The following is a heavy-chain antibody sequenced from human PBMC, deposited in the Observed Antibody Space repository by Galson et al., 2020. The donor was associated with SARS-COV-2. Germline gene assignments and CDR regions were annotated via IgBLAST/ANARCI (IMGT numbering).Heavy chain of an antibody. CDR2: ITGHDSTA. CDR1: GFTLRSYW. CDR3: AREDVGASYYFDY. V-gene: IGHV3-74*03. Sequence: GESLKISCAASGFTLRSYWMHWVRHAPGKGLVWVASITGHDSTATYADSVKGRFTLSRDNAKNTLYLQMNSLRAEDTAVYYCAREDVGASYYFDYWGQGTLVTVSP. J-gene: IGHJ4*02. D-gene: IGHD1-26*01.